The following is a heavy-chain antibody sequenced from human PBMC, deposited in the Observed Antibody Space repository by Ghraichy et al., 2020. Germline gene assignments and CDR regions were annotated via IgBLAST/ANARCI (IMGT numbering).Heavy chain of an antibody. CDR3: AKAALQGLGSSGSAFDI. CDR2: IIPILGIA. J-gene: IGHJ3*02. Sequence: SVKVSCKASGGTFSSYAISWVRQAPGQGLEWMGRIIPILGIANYAQKFQGRVTITADKSTSTAYMELSSLRSEDTAVYYCAKAALQGLGSSGSAFDIWGQGTMVTVSS. V-gene: IGHV1-69*04. D-gene: IGHD1-1*01. CDR1: GGTFSSYA.